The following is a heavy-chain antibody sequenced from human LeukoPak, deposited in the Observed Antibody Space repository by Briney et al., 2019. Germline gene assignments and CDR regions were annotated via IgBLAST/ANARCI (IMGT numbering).Heavy chain of an antibody. D-gene: IGHD1-26*01. CDR1: GFTFSSYA. CDR2: ISGSGGST. V-gene: IGHV3-23*01. Sequence: GGSLRLSCAASGFTFSSYAMSWVRQAPGKGLEWVSAISGSGGSTYYADSVKGRFTISRDNSKNTLYLRMNSLRVEDTAVYYCARDRGIVGTTGYYYMDVWGKGTTVTVSS. J-gene: IGHJ6*03. CDR3: ARDRGIVGTTGYYYMDV.